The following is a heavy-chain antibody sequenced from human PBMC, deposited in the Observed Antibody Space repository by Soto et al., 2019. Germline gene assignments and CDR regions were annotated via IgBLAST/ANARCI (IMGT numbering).Heavy chain of an antibody. J-gene: IGHJ4*02. CDR3: ARDLYPLAYYFDY. CDR1: GYTFTNHG. Sequence: QVQLVQSGAEVKKPGASVKVSCKASGYTFTNHGISWVRQAPRQGLEWLGWISGHNGNTKYAQRLQGRVTMTTDTSTCTAYMELRSLKSDDTAVYYCARDLYPLAYYFDYWGQGTLVTVSS. V-gene: IGHV1-18*01. CDR2: ISGHNGNT.